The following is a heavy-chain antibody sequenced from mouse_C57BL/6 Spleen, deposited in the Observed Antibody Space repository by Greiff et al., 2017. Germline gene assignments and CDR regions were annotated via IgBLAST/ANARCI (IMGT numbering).Heavy chain of an antibody. J-gene: IGHJ2*01. V-gene: IGHV7-3*01. Sequence: EVQLVESGGGLVQPGGSLSLSCAASGFTFTDYYMSWVRQPPGKALEWLGFIRNKANGYTTEYSASVKGRFTISRDNSQSILYLQMNALRTEDSATYYCARYGLTVGSPIYYDYDDYYFDYWGQGTTLTVSS. D-gene: IGHD2-4*01. CDR3: ARYGLTVGSPIYYDYDDYYFDY. CDR2: IRNKANGYTT. CDR1: GFTFTDYY.